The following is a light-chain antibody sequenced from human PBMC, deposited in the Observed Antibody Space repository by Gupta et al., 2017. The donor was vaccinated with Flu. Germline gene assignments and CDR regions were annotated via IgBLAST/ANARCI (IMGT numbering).Light chain of an antibody. CDR2: GAS. CDR3: QQYGSSPYT. CDR1: QSVSNSQ. V-gene: IGKV3-20*01. Sequence: EVVLTQSPGTLSLSPGERATISCRASQSVSNSQLAWYQQKLGQAPRLLIYGASNRATGIPDRFSGSGSGTDYTLTISRLEPEDFAVYYCQQYGSSPYTFGQGTKLEIK. J-gene: IGKJ2*01.